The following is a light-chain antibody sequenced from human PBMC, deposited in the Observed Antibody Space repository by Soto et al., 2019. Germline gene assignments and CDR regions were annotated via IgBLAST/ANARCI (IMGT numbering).Light chain of an antibody. CDR2: DAS. Sequence: PGERATLSCRASQRVSSYLAWYQQKPGQAPRLLIYDASNRATGIPARFSGSGSGTDFTLTISSLEPEDFAVYYCQQRRTFGQGTKVEIK. CDR1: QRVSSY. V-gene: IGKV3-11*01. J-gene: IGKJ1*01. CDR3: QQRRT.